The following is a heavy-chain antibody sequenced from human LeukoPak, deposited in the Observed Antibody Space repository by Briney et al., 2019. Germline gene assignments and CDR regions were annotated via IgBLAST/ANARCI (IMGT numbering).Heavy chain of an antibody. J-gene: IGHJ6*02. D-gene: IGHD3-9*01. V-gene: IGHV3-74*01. CDR3: ARGPYDDILTGYYGGSMDV. Sequence: GGSLRLSCADSGFTFSSDWMNWVCHAPGTGLVWVSRINSDGSSTTYADSVKGRFINSRENAKNTLYLQMNSLRAEDTAVYYCARGPYDDILTGYYGGSMDVWGQGASVTVSS. CDR2: INSDGSST. CDR1: GFTFSSDW.